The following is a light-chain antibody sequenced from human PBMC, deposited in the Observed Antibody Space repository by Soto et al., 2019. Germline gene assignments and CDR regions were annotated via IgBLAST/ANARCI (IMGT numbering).Light chain of an antibody. Sequence: QSALTQPASVSGSPGQSITISCTGTSSDVGGYNYVSWYQQHPGKAPKLMIYDVSHRPSGVSNRFSGSKSGNTASLTISGLQAEDEADYYCSSYTRSSTAYVFGTGTKVTVL. V-gene: IGLV2-14*01. CDR1: SSDVGGYNY. J-gene: IGLJ1*01. CDR2: DVS. CDR3: SSYTRSSTAYV.